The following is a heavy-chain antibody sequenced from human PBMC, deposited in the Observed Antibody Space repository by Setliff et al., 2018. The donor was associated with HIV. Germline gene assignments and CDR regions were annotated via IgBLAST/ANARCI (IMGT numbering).Heavy chain of an antibody. J-gene: IGHJ4*02. CDR3: ARGVVFYYDSSGRYVVKYFDY. Sequence: ASVKVSCKASGYTFTTYGISWVRQAPGQGLEWMGWISGYNGNTEYAQKFQGRVTMTRDTSTRTAYMELTSLRSDDTAVYYCARGVVFYYDSSGRYVVKYFDYWGQGTLVTVSS. D-gene: IGHD3-22*01. CDR2: ISGYNGNT. CDR1: GYTFTTYG. V-gene: IGHV1-18*01.